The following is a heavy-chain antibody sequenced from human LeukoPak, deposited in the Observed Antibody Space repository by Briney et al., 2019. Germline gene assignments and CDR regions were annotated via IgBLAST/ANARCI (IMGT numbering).Heavy chain of an antibody. CDR2: ISGSGGST. CDR1: GFTFSSYA. J-gene: IGHJ4*02. V-gene: IGHV3-23*01. CDR3: AKAGDYYDSSGYSHFDY. Sequence: GGSLRLSCAASGFTFSSYAMSWVRQAPGKGLEWVSAISGSGGSTYYADSVKGRFTISRDNSKNTLYLQMNSLRAEDTAVYYCAKAGDYYDSSGYSHFDYWGQGTLVTVSS. D-gene: IGHD3-22*01.